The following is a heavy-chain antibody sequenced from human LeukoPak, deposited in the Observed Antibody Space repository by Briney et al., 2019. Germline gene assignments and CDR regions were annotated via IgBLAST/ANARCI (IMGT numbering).Heavy chain of an antibody. CDR3: ARHTGAHMGFMDV. J-gene: IGHJ6*02. D-gene: IGHD7-27*01. CDR2: IYPGDSDT. V-gene: IGHV5-51*01. CDR1: GYSFTSYW. Sequence: GESLKISCKGSGYSFTSYWIAWVRQMPGKGLEWMGIIYPGDSDTRYSPSFQGQVTISADKSISTAYLQWSSLKASDTAMYYYARHTGAHMGFMDVWGQGTTVTVSS.